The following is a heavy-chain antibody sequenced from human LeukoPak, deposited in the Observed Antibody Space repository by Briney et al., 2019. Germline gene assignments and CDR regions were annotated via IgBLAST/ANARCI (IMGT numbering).Heavy chain of an antibody. CDR3: ARYSSGYGVDY. CDR1: GGSISSYY. CDR2: IYYSGST. D-gene: IGHD6-19*01. Sequence: SETLSLTCTVSGGSISSYYWSWIRQPPGKGLEWIGYIYYSGSTNYNPSLKSRVTILVDTSKNQFSLKLSSVTAADTAVYYCARYSSGYGVDYWGQGTLVTVSS. V-gene: IGHV4-59*01. J-gene: IGHJ4*02.